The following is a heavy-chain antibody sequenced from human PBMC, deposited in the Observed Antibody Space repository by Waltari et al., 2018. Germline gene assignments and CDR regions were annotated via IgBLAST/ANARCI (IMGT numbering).Heavy chain of an antibody. V-gene: IGHV4-39*07. Sequence: QLQLQESGPGLVKPSETLSLTCTVSGGSISSSSYYWGWIRQPPGKGLEWIGSIYYSGSTYYNPSLKSRVTISVDTSKNQFSLKLSSVTAADTAVHYCARLRAVAGTDYWGQGTLVTVSS. CDR2: IYYSGST. CDR1: GGSISSSSYY. D-gene: IGHD6-19*01. J-gene: IGHJ4*02. CDR3: ARLRAVAGTDY.